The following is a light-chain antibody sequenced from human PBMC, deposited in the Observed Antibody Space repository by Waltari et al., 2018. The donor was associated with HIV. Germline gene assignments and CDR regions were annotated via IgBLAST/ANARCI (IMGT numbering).Light chain of an antibody. V-gene: IGLV2-23*02. CDR2: EVR. Sequence: QSALTQPASVSGSPGQSITISCAGTSSDVGNYDLVSWYQQHPGKAPKVMIYEVRKRPAGVSNRFSGSKSGNTASLTIPGLQSEDEAAYYCCSYATSSTLIFGGGTKLTVL. J-gene: IGLJ2*01. CDR1: SSDVGNYDL. CDR3: CSYATSSTLI.